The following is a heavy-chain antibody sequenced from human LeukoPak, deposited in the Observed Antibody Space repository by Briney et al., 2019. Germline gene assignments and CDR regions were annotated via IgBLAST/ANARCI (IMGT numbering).Heavy chain of an antibody. V-gene: IGHV3-23*01. CDR1: GFTFSNYA. Sequence: GGSLRLSCAAFGFTFSNYAMSWVRQVPGKGLEWVSAVSGSGSNTYYEDSVKGRFTISRDNSKNTLFLQMNSLRAEDTAIYYCAKNWGTHGFEVLDYWGQGTLVTVSS. CDR2: VSGSGSNT. CDR3: AKNWGTHGFEVLDY. J-gene: IGHJ4*02. D-gene: IGHD7-27*01.